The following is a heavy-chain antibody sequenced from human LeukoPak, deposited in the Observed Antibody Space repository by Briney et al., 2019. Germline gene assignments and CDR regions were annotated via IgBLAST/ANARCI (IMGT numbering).Heavy chain of an antibody. D-gene: IGHD3-3*01. Sequence: GGSLRLSCAASGFTFDDYTMHWVRQAPGKGLEWASLISWDGGSTYYADSVKGRFTISRDNSKNSLYLQMNSLRTEDTALYYCAKGPFGVGYYFDYWGQGTLVTVSS. CDR3: AKGPFGVGYYFDY. J-gene: IGHJ4*02. CDR1: GFTFDDYT. CDR2: ISWDGGST. V-gene: IGHV3-43*01.